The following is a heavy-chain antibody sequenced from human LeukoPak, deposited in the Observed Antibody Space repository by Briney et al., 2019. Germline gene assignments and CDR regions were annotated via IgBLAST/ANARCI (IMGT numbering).Heavy chain of an antibody. CDR2: ISSSSSTI. D-gene: IGHD3-22*01. Sequence: GGSLRLSCAASGFTFSSYATNWVRQAPGKGREGVSYISSSSSTIYYADSVKGRFTISRDNAKNSLYLQMNSLRAEDTAVYYCARGSPYYYDSSGTDGYWGQGTLVTVSS. J-gene: IGHJ4*02. CDR1: GFTFSSYA. CDR3: ARGSPYYYDSSGTDGY. V-gene: IGHV3-48*04.